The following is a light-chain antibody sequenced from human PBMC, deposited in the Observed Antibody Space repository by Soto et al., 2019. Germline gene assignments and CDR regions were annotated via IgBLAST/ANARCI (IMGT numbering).Light chain of an antibody. CDR3: CSCTTSDSFL. CDR1: SSDFGSSNL. J-gene: IGLJ2*01. V-gene: IGLV2-23*02. CDR2: EDN. Sequence: QSVLTQPAAETGSPGRTIAMPCTGASSDFGSSNLVSWYQQQPGKAPQLMIYEDNNRPSGDSHRLSGSKSGQTAYLKIYWLQAEDEAVYYCCSCTTSDSFLFDGGSKVTVL.